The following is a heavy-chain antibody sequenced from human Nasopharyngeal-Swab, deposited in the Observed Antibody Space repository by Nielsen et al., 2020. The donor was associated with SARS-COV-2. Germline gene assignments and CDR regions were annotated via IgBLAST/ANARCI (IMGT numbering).Heavy chain of an antibody. V-gene: IGHV3-23*01. CDR3: AKSVAAAGPDYYYGMDV. Sequence: WIRQSPGKGLEWVSAISGSGGSTYYADSVKGRFTISRDNSKNTLYLQMNSLRAEDTAVYYCAKSVAAAGPDYYYGMDVWGQGTTVTVSS. D-gene: IGHD6-13*01. CDR2: ISGSGGST. J-gene: IGHJ6*02.